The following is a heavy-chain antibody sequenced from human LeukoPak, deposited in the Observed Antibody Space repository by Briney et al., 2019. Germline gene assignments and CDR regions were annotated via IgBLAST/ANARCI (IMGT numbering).Heavy chain of an antibody. V-gene: IGHV3-23*01. Sequence: GGSLRLSCAASGFTFSSYAMGWVRRAPGKGLEWVSAISGSGGSTYYADSVKGRFTISRDNSKNTLYLQMNSLRAEDTAVYYCAKASGPIAAAGALYNWFDPWGQGTLVTVSS. J-gene: IGHJ5*02. CDR2: ISGSGGST. CDR3: AKASGPIAAAGALYNWFDP. CDR1: GFTFSSYA. D-gene: IGHD6-13*01.